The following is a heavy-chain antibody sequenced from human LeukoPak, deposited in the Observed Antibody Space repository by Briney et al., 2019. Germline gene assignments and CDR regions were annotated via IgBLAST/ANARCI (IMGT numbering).Heavy chain of an antibody. CDR3: ARDAYKRGWYLIS. CDR2: INPKDGTT. CDR1: GYPFTNFY. D-gene: IGHD6-19*01. J-gene: IGHJ5*02. Sequence: ASVKVSCKASGYPFTNFYINWVRQAPGQGLEWVGIINPKDGTTTYAQKFQGRLTMTRDTSTSTVYMELNRLGSDDTAVYYCARDAYKRGWYLISWGQGTLVTVSS. V-gene: IGHV1-46*01.